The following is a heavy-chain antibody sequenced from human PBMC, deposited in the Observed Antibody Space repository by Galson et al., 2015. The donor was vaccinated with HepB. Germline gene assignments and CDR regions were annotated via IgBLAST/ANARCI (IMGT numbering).Heavy chain of an antibody. D-gene: IGHD3-3*01. CDR1: GFTFSSYG. V-gene: IGHV3-33*01. J-gene: IGHJ6*02. CDR3: ARDIGVSGGMDV. CDR2: IWYDGSNK. Sequence: SLRLSCAASGFTFSSYGMHWVRQAPGKGLEWVAVIWYDGSNKYYADSVKGRFTISRDNSKNTLYLQMNSLRAEDTAVYYCARDIGVSGGMDVWGQGTTVTVSS.